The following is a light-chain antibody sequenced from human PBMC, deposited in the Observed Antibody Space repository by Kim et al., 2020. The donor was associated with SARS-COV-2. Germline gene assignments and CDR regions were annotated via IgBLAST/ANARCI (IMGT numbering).Light chain of an antibody. CDR2: KVS. J-gene: IGKJ3*01. Sequence: PASNSCKTSQSLGNSDGKTYVDWFQQRTGQSPRRLIYKVSTRATGVPDRFSGSGSGTDFTLQISRVEAEDVGVYYCMQGTHWPFTFGPGTKVDIK. CDR3: MQGTHWPFT. V-gene: IGKV2-30*01. CDR1: QSLGNSDGKTY.